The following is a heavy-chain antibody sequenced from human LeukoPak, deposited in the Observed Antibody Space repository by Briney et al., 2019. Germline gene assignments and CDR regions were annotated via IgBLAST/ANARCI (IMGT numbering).Heavy chain of an antibody. J-gene: IGHJ4*02. V-gene: IGHV3-21*01. CDR3: ARTYYDILTGYNPYFDY. Sequence: GGSLRLSCAASGFTFNTYTMNWVRQAPGKGLEWVSSITASSTAIYSADSVKGRFTITRDNAKNFLYLQMNSLRAEDTAVYYCARTYYDILTGYNPYFDYWGQGILVTVSS. CDR1: GFTFNTYT. D-gene: IGHD3-9*01. CDR2: ITASSTAI.